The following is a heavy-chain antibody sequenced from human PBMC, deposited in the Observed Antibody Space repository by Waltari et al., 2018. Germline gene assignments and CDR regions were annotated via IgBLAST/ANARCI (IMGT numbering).Heavy chain of an antibody. CDR1: GFTFSSYC. CDR3: AKGTERYGGWAPIFDS. V-gene: IGHV3-7*03. Sequence: EVQLVESGGGLVQPGGSLRLSCAASGFTFSSYCMSWVRQAPGKGLEWVANIKQDGSEKYYVDSVKGRFTMSRDNSKKTLHLQMNSLRVEDTAVYYCAKGTERYGGWAPIFDSWGQGTQVTVSS. CDR2: IKQDGSEK. J-gene: IGHJ4*02. D-gene: IGHD6-19*01.